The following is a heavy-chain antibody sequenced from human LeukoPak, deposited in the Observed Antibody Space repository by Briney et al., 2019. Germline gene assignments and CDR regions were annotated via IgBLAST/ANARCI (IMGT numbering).Heavy chain of an antibody. CDR3: ARDYVVPADRGWFDP. V-gene: IGHV1-69*13. J-gene: IGHJ5*02. Sequence: SVKVSCKASGGTFSSYAISWVRQAPGQGLEWMGGIIPIFGTANYAQKFQGRVTITADESTSTAYMELSSLRSEDTAVYYCARDYVVPADRGWFDPWGQGTLVTVSS. CDR2: IIPIFGTA. CDR1: GGTFSSYA. D-gene: IGHD2-2*01.